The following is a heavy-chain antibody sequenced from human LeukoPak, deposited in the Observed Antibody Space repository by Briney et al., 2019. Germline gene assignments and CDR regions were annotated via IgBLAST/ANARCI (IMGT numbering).Heavy chain of an antibody. V-gene: IGHV4-59*11. CDR2: IYYSGST. CDR3: ARSGALTGYLY. Sequence: SETLSLTCTVSGGSISSHYWSWIRQPPGKGLEWIGYIYYSGSTNYNPSLKSRVTISVDTSKNQFSLKLSSVTAADTAVYYCARSGALTGYLYWGQGILVTVSS. J-gene: IGHJ4*02. CDR1: GGSISSHY. D-gene: IGHD3-9*01.